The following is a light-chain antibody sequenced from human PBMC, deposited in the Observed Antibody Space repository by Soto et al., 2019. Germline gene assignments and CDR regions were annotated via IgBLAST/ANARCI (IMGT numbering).Light chain of an antibody. CDR2: EVS. CDR1: SSDVGGYKF. V-gene: IGLV2-14*01. CDR3: NSYTSTNTPI. Sequence: QSVLTQPASVSGSPGQSITISCTGTSSDVGGYKFVSWYQHHPGKAPQLIIYEVSNRPSGISNRFSGSKSGNTASLTISGLQTEDEADYYCNSYTSTNTPIFGGGTKVTVL. J-gene: IGLJ2*01.